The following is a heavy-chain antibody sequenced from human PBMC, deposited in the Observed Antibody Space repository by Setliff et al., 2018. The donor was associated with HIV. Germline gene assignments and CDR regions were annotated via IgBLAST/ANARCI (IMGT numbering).Heavy chain of an antibody. CDR2: ILYDGSRT. CDR1: GFTFSTFA. CDR3: ASARIPTGGTSTSLDF. D-gene: IGHD1-1*01. Sequence: GGSLRLSCAASGFTFSTFAMHWVRQAPGKGLEWVSVILYDGSRTSYADSVKGRFSISRDNSKNTVFLQLNALRREDTAVYYCASARIPTGGTSTSLDFWGQGALVTVSS. V-gene: IGHV3-30*01. J-gene: IGHJ4*02.